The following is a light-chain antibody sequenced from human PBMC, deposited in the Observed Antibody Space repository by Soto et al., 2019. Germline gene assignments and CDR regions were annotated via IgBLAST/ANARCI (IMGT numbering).Light chain of an antibody. Sequence: QSALTQPASVSGSPGQSITISCSGTSSDIGSYNHVAWYQQFPGKSPKLMIYAVSDRPSGVSDRFSGSKSGITASLTISGLQTEYEADYYCISYTDRQSYLFGTGTKFTVL. J-gene: IGLJ1*01. CDR3: ISYTDRQSYL. CDR1: SSDIGSYNH. V-gene: IGLV2-14*03. CDR2: AVS.